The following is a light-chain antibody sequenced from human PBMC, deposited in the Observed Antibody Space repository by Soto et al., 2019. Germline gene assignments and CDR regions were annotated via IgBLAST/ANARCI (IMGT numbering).Light chain of an antibody. CDR3: SSYTSSNTLVV. CDR1: SSDVGGYNY. V-gene: IGLV2-14*01. CDR2: EVS. J-gene: IGLJ1*01. Sequence: QSALTQPASVSGSPGQSITISCTGTSSDVGGYNYVSWYQQHPGKAPKLMIHEVSNRPSGVSNRFSGSKSGNTASLTISGLQAEDEADYYCSSYTSSNTLVVFGNGTKVTVL.